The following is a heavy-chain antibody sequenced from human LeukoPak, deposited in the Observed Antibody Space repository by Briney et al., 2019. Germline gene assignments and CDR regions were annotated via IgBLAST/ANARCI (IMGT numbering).Heavy chain of an antibody. V-gene: IGHV4-4*07. CDR3: ARDLGSRYCSSTSCLYHFDY. CDR2: IYTSGST. CDR1: GGSISSYY. D-gene: IGHD2-2*01. J-gene: IGHJ4*02. Sequence: SETLSLTCTVSGGSISSYYWSWIRQPAGKGLEWIGRIYTSGSTNYNPSLKSRVTMSVDTSKNQFSPKLSSATAANTAVYYCARDLGSRYCSSTSCLYHFDYWGQGTLVTVSP.